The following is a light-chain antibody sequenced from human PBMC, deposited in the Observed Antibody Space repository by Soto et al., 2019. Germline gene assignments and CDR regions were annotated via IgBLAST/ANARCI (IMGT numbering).Light chain of an antibody. V-gene: IGLV2-14*01. CDR2: EVN. J-gene: IGLJ1*01. CDR3: CSYAGSSTPYV. CDR1: SSDVGGYDY. Sequence: QSALTQPASVSGSPGQSVTISCTGTSSDVGGYDYVSWYQQHPGTAPKLMLYEVNNRPSGVSNRFSGSKSGNTASLTISGLQAEDEADYYCCSYAGSSTPYVFGTGTKVTVL.